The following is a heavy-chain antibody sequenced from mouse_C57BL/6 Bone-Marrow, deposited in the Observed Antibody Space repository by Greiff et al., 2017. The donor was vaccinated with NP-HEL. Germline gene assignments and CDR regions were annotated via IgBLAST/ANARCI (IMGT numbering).Heavy chain of an antibody. CDR1: GYAFTNYL. Sequence: QVQLQQSGAELVRPGTSVKVSCKASGYAFTNYLIEWVKQRPGQGLEWIGVINPGSGGTNYNEKFKGKATLTADKSSSTAYMQLSSLTSEDSAVYFCARRGVNWYFDVWGTGTTVTVSS. CDR3: ARRGVNWYFDV. V-gene: IGHV1-54*01. CDR2: INPGSGGT. J-gene: IGHJ1*03.